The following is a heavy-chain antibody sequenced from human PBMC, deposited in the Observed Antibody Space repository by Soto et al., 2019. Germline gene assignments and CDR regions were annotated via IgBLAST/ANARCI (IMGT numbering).Heavy chain of an antibody. V-gene: IGHV4-59*08. CDR3: ARQNAGTVWREIDY. D-gene: IGHD6-13*01. CDR2: IYYSGST. J-gene: IGHJ4*02. CDR1: GGSISSYY. Sequence: SETLSLTCTVSGGSISSYYWSWIRQPPGKGLEWIGYIYYSGSTNYNPSLKSRVTISVDTSKNQFSLKLSSVTAADTAVYYCARQNAGTVWREIDYWGQGTLVTVSS.